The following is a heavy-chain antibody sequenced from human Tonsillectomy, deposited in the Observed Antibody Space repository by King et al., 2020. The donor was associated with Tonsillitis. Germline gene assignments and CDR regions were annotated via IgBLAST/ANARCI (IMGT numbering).Heavy chain of an antibody. Sequence: VQLVESGAEVKKPGSSVKVSCKASGGTFSSYAISWVRQAPGQGLEWMGGIFPIFGTTNYAQKFLGRVTITADESASTAYMELSSLRSEDTAVYYYARDRPDASSDYWGQGTLVTVSS. J-gene: IGHJ4*02. CDR2: IFPIFGTT. D-gene: IGHD2-2*01. V-gene: IGHV1-69*01. CDR3: ARDRPDASSDY. CDR1: GGTFSSYA.